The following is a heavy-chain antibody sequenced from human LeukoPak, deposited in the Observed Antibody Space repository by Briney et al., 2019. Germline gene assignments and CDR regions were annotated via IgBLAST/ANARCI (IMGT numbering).Heavy chain of an antibody. J-gene: IGHJ4*02. D-gene: IGHD2/OR15-2a*01. CDR2: IKSKTDGGTT. CDR3: TTMTVLPTDY. Sequence: KPGRSLRLSCAVSGVTFSNAWMSWVRKAPGKGLEWVGRIKSKTDGGTTDYAAPVKGRFTISRNDSKNTLYLQMSSLKTEDTALYYCTTMTVLPTDYWGRGTLVTVSS. V-gene: IGHV3-15*01. CDR1: GVTFSNAW.